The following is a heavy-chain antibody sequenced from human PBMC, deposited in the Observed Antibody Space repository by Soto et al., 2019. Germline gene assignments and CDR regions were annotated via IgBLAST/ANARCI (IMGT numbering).Heavy chain of an antibody. CDR2: IYYSGST. Sequence: SETLSLTCTVSGGSISSYYWSWIRQPPGKGLEWIGYIYYSGSTNYNPSLKSRVTISVDTSKNQFSLKLSSVTAADTAVYYCARESHYCGGDCYYYFDYWGQGTLVTVS. D-gene: IGHD2-21*01. CDR1: GGSISSYY. J-gene: IGHJ4*02. CDR3: ARESHYCGGDCYYYFDY. V-gene: IGHV4-59*01.